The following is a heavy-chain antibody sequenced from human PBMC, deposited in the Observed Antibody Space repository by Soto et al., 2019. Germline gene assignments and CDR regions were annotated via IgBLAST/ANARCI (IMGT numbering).Heavy chain of an antibody. D-gene: IGHD5-12*01. CDR3: ARDHPTCGRGNSDYDSGDY. J-gene: IGHJ4*02. V-gene: IGHV1-2*02. CDR2: INPRSGGT. Sequence: AQLVQSGAEVKKPGASVKVSCKTSGYNFMDFYIHWVRQAPGQGLEWVGWINPRSGGTTYAQKFQGRVSMTRDTSISTAYMDLNRLKSDDTAVYYCARDHPTCGRGNSDYDSGDYWGQGTLVTVSS. CDR1: GYNFMDFY.